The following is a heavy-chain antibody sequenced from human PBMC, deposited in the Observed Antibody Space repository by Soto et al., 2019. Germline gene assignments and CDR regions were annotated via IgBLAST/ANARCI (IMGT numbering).Heavy chain of an antibody. CDR2: VYYNGFT. J-gene: IGHJ5*02. D-gene: IGHD3-3*01. V-gene: IGHV4-39*01. Sequence: LSLTCTVSGGSISSSNYYWGWIRQPPGKGLEWIGNVYYNGFTYYNPSLKSRVTISVDTSKNHFSLRLISVTAADTAVYYCARQDDFWSGSNWFDPWGQGTLVTVSS. CDR1: GGSISSSNYY. CDR3: ARQDDFWSGSNWFDP.